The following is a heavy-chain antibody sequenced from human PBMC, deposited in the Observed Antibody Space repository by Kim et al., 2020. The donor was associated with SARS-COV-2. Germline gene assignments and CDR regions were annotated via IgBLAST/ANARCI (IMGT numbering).Heavy chain of an antibody. Sequence: SQTLSLTCAISGDSVSSNSAAWNWIRQSPSRGLEWLGRTYYRSKWYNDYAVSVKSRITINPDTSKNQFSLQLNSVTPEDTAVYYCARDAAKGNYYGSGTDYFDYWGQGTLVTVSS. D-gene: IGHD3-10*01. CDR1: GDSVSSNSAA. V-gene: IGHV6-1*01. CDR2: TYYRSKWYN. CDR3: ARDAAKGNYYGSGTDYFDY. J-gene: IGHJ4*02.